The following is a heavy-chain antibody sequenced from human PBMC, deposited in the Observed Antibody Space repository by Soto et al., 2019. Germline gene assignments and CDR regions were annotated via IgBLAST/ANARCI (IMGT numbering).Heavy chain of an antibody. CDR2: ISAYNGNT. D-gene: IGHD1-7*01. J-gene: IGHJ6*02. V-gene: IGHV1-18*01. Sequence: QVQLVQSGAEVKKPGASVKVSCKASGYTFTSYGISWVRQAPGQGLEWMGWISAYNGNTNYAQKLQGRVTMTTDTATSTAYMELRSLRSDDTAVYYCARDAAELGYYYYGMDVWGQGTTVTVSS. CDR3: ARDAAELGYYYYGMDV. CDR1: GYTFTSYG.